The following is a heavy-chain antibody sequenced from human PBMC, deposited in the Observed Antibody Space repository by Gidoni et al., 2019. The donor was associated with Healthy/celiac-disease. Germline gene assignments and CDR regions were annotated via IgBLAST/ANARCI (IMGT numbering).Heavy chain of an antibody. V-gene: IGHV3-23*01. J-gene: IGHJ4*02. CDR3: ASSAGSWYDVDRWPLVY. D-gene: IGHD6-13*01. Sequence: EVQLLESGGGLVQPGGSLRLSCAASGFTFSSSAMSWVRQAPGKGLEWVSAISGSGGSTYYADSVKGRFTISRDNSKNTLYLQMNSLRAEDTAVYYCASSAGSWYDVDRWPLVYWGQGTLVTVSS. CDR1: GFTFSSSA. CDR2: ISGSGGST.